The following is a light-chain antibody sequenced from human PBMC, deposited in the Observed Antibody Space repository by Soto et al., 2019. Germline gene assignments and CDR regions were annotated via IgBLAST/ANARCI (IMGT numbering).Light chain of an antibody. CDR2: SAS. J-gene: IGKJ2*01. CDR3: QQGNNWPLT. CDR1: QSISTE. Sequence: EIVMTQSPATLSVSPGERATLSCRASQSISTELAWYQQKPGQPPRLLIYSASTRATGVPARFTGSGSGSEFTITISGLQDEDFAVYYCQQGNNWPLTLGQGNRLEI. V-gene: IGKV3-15*01.